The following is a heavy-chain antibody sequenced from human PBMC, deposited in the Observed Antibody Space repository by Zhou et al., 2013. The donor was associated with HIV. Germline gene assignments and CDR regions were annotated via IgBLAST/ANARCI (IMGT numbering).Heavy chain of an antibody. CDR3: ARAQGDILTEGYFDY. CDR2: IIPIFEAA. J-gene: IGHJ4*02. D-gene: IGHD3-9*01. Sequence: QVQLVQSGAEVKKPGSSVKVSCKASGGTFSNYAISWVRQAPGQGLEWMGGIIPIFEAASYAQKFQDRLTITTDESTTTAYMDLSSLRSEDTAIYYCARAQGDILTEGYFDYWGQGTPGHRLL. CDR1: GGTFSNYA. V-gene: IGHV1-69*05.